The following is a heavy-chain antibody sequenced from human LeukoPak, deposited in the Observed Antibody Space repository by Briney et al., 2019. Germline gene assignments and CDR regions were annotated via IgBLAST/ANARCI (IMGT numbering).Heavy chain of an antibody. CDR3: ARGALLWFGAKMEYYFDS. J-gene: IGHJ4*02. V-gene: IGHV4-59*01. D-gene: IGHD3-10*01. CDR2: SSYNGNT. CDR1: GASFTNYY. Sequence: PSETLSLTCTVSGASFTNYYWSWIRQPPGQGLEWIGFSSYNGNTNYNPSLKSRVTISVDMSKNQFSLRLKSVTAVDTAVYYCARGALLWFGAKMEYYFDSWGQGTPLTVSS.